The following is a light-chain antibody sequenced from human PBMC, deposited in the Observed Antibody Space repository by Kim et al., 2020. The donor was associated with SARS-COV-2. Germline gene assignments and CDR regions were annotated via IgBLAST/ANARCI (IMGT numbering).Light chain of an antibody. Sequence: PGQRVTISCSGSSSNIGRNTVNWYQQVPGMAPKLLIYSSNQRPSGVPDRFSASKSGTSASLAISGLQSEDEADYYCAAWDDSLNGVFGGGTQLTVL. CDR3: AAWDDSLNGV. V-gene: IGLV1-44*01. CDR1: SSNIGRNT. J-gene: IGLJ3*02. CDR2: SSN.